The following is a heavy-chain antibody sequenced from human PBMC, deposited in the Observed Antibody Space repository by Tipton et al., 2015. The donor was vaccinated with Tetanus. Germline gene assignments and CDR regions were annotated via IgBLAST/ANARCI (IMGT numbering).Heavy chain of an antibody. D-gene: IGHD2-15*01. CDR3: ARDISRSRVAATANWFDP. CDR2: IYYSGST. Sequence: TLSLTCTVSGGSISSGGYYWSWIRQHPGKGLEWIGYIYYSGSTYYNPSLKSRVTISVDTSKNQFSLKLSSVTAADTAVYYCARDISRSRVAATANWFDPWGHGTLVTVSS. V-gene: IGHV4-31*03. CDR1: GGSISSGGYY. J-gene: IGHJ5*02.